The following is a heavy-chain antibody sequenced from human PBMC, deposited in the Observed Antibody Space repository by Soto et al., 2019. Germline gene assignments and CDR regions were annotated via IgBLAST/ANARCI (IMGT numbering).Heavy chain of an antibody. J-gene: IGHJ4*02. Sequence: WASVKVSCKASGYTFTDFAVHWVRQAPGQRLEWMGWIAAGNGKTRYSPKFQGRVTITRDTSATTAYLELSGLRSEDTSVYYCAKGSQLWTPDYWGQGTLVTVSS. CDR1: GYTFTDFA. D-gene: IGHD2-2*01. CDR3: AKGSQLWTPDY. V-gene: IGHV1-3*01. CDR2: IAAGNGKT.